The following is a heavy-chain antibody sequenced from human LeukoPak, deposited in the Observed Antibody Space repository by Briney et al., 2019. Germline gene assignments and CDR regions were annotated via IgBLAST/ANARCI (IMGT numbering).Heavy chain of an antibody. CDR1: GFTFSSYG. V-gene: IGHV3-23*01. CDR2: ISGSGGST. J-gene: IGHJ4*02. CDR3: MVRGVLGY. Sequence: HAGGSLRLSCAASGFTFSSYGMSWVRQAPGKGLEWVSAISGSGGSTYYADSVKGRFTISRDNSKNTLYLQMNSLRAEDTAVYYCMVRGVLGYWGQGTLVTVSS. D-gene: IGHD3-10*01.